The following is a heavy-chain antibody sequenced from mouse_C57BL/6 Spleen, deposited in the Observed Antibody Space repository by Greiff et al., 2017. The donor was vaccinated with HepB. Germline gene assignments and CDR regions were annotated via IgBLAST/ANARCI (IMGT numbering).Heavy chain of an antibody. D-gene: IGHD2-1*01. V-gene: IGHV1-58*01. CDR2: IYIGNGYT. CDR3: ARNYGKEGYAMDY. Sequence: EVQVVESGAELVRPGSSVKMSCKTSGYTFTSYGINWVKQRPGQGLEWIGYIYIGNGYTEYNEKFKGKATLTSDTSSSTAYMQLSSLTSEDSAIYFCARNYGKEGYAMDYWGQGTSVTVSS. J-gene: IGHJ4*01. CDR1: GYTFTSYG.